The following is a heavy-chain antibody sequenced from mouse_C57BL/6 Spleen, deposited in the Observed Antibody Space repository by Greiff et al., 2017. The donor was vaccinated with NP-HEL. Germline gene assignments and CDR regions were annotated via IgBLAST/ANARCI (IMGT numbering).Heavy chain of an antibody. CDR1: GFTFSDYG. Sequence: EVKLMESGGGLVKPGGSLKLSCAASGFTFSDYGMHWVRQAPEKGLEWVAYISSGSSTIYYADTVKGRFTISRDNAKNTLFLQMTSLRSEDTAMYYCARDYDYDRAFAYWGQGTLVTVSA. CDR2: ISSGSSTI. D-gene: IGHD2-4*01. CDR3: ARDYDYDRAFAY. J-gene: IGHJ3*01. V-gene: IGHV5-17*01.